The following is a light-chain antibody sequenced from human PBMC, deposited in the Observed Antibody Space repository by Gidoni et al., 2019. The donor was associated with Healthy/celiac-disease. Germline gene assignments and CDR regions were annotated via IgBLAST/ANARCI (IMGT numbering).Light chain of an antibody. J-gene: IGKJ1*01. Sequence: ELVMTQSPATLSVSPGERATLACRASQSVSSNLAWYQQKPGQAPGLLIYGASTRATGIPARFSGSVSGTEFTLTISSLQSEDFAVYYCQQYNNWPRTFGQGTKVEIK. V-gene: IGKV3-15*01. CDR3: QQYNNWPRT. CDR1: QSVSSN. CDR2: GAS.